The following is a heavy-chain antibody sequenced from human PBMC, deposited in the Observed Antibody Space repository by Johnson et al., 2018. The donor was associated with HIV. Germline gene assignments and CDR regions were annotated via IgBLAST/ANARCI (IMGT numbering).Heavy chain of an antibody. D-gene: IGHD1-26*01. V-gene: IGHV3-11*04. J-gene: IGHJ3*02. CDR1: GFTFSDYY. CDR3: AKEWSAFDI. Sequence: HVQLVESGGGLVKPGGSLRLSCAASGFTFSDYYIHWIRQAPGKGLEWLAFITGRGTAIYADAVKGRFTISRDNAKSSVILQVNSLTAEDTATDYCAKEWSAFDIWGQGTMVTVSS. CDR2: ITGRGTAI.